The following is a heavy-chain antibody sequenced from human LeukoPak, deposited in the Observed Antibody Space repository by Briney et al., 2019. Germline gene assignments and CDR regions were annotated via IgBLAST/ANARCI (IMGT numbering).Heavy chain of an antibody. Sequence: SETLSLTCTVSGGSISGYYWSWIRQPAGKGLEWIGRIYTSGSTNYNPSLKSRVTMSVDTSKNQFSLKLSSVTAADTAVYYCARVSYYGSGSYGRFWFDPRGQGTLVTVSS. J-gene: IGHJ5*02. V-gene: IGHV4-4*07. CDR2: IYTSGST. CDR1: GGSISGYY. CDR3: ARVSYYGSGSYGRFWFDP. D-gene: IGHD3-10*01.